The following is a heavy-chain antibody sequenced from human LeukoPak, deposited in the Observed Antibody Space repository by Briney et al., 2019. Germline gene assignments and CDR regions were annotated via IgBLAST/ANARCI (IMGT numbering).Heavy chain of an antibody. D-gene: IGHD6-19*01. V-gene: IGHV4-4*07. CDR1: GGSISSYY. J-gene: IGHJ6*02. CDR2: IYTSGST. CDR3: ARVGAVAGTDYYYGMDV. Sequence: SETLSLTCTVSGGSISSYYWSWIRQPAGKGLEWIGRIYTSGSTNYNPSLKSRVTMSVDTSKNQFSLKLSSVTAADTAVYYCARVGAVAGTDYYYGMDVWGQGTTVTVSS.